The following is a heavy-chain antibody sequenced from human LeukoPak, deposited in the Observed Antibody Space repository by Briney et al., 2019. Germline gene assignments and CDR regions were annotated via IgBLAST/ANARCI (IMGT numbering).Heavy chain of an antibody. Sequence: GRSLRLSCAASGFTFDDYAMHWVRQAPGKGLEWVSGISWNSGSIGYADSVKGRFTISRDNAKNSLYLQMNSLRAEDMALYYCAKDIGLGGVGFDYWGQGTLVTVSS. D-gene: IGHD3-16*01. CDR2: ISWNSGSI. CDR3: AKDIGLGGVGFDY. V-gene: IGHV3-9*03. J-gene: IGHJ4*02. CDR1: GFTFDDYA.